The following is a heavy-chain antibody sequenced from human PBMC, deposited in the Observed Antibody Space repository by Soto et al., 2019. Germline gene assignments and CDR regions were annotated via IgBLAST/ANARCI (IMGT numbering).Heavy chain of an antibody. Sequence: QVQLVESGGGVVQPGRSLRLSCEASGFTFSTYGMHWVRQAPGKGLEWVAVISYDGSNKYYADSVKGRFTISRDNSKNTLDLQMNSLRAEDTAVYHCAKGYSSSWYAPFDYWGQGTLVTVSS. CDR3: AKGYSSSWYAPFDY. V-gene: IGHV3-30*18. CDR1: GFTFSTYG. CDR2: ISYDGSNK. D-gene: IGHD6-13*01. J-gene: IGHJ4*02.